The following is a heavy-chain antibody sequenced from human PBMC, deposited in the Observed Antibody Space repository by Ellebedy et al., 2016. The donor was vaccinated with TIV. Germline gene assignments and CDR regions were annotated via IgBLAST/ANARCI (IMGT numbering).Heavy chain of an antibody. V-gene: IGHV3-33*01. Sequence: GESLKISCEASGFTFSSYGMHWVRQAPGKGLEWVAVIWSDGSNKYYADSVKGRFTISRDNAKNSLYLQMNSLRAEDTAVYYCARDSSSSYLDYYYGMDVWGQGTTVTVSS. CDR1: GFTFSSYG. J-gene: IGHJ6*02. CDR2: IWSDGSNK. CDR3: ARDSSSSYLDYYYGMDV. D-gene: IGHD6-13*01.